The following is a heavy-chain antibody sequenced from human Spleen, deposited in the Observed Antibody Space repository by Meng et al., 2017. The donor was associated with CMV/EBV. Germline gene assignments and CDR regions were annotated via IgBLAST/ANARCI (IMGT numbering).Heavy chain of an antibody. CDR2: ISGSSSSI. J-gene: IGHJ3*02. CDR3: AKNIGSYYSDAFDI. CDR1: GFAFNAYT. D-gene: IGHD1-26*01. V-gene: IGHV3-21*01. Sequence: LSLTCAASGFAFNAYTMSWVRQAPGKGLEWVSSISGSSSSIYYADSVKGRFTISRDNAKKSLYLQMNSLRAEDTAVYYCAKNIGSYYSDAFDIWGQGTMVTVSS.